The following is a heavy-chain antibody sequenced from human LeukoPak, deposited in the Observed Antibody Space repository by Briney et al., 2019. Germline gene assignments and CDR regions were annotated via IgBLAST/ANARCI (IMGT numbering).Heavy chain of an antibody. CDR1: GFTFRAYE. Sequence: GGSLRLSCAASGFTFRAYEMNWVRQAPGKGPEWISYITSTGSNRYYADSVKGRFTISRDNPSNSLFLHMNNLRVDDTAIYYCARDDYQGYFAGVRPLDHWGLGTLVTVSS. D-gene: IGHD3-9*01. J-gene: IGHJ4*02. CDR3: ARDDYQGYFAGVRPLDH. V-gene: IGHV3-48*03. CDR2: ITSTGSNR.